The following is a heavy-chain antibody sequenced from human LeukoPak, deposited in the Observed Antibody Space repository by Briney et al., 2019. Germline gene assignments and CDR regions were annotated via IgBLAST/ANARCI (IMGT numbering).Heavy chain of an antibody. CDR3: ARGKTGSYYSRSYYMDV. D-gene: IGHD3-10*01. V-gene: IGHV3-11*01. CDR2: ISSSGITI. J-gene: IGHJ6*03. CDR1: GFIFSDYY. Sequence: GGSLRLSCAASGFIFSDYYMSGIRQAPGKGLEWVSYISSSGITIYYADSVKGRFTISRDNAKNSLYLQMNSLRAEDTAVYYCARGKTGSYYSRSYYMDVWGKGTTVTISS.